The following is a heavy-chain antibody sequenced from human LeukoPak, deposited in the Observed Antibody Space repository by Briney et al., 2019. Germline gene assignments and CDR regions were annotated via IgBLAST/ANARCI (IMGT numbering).Heavy chain of an antibody. D-gene: IGHD2-21*01. J-gene: IGHJ4*02. V-gene: IGHV4-34*01. CDR3: ARAASHNFDY. Sequence: PSETLSLTCAVYGGSFSGYYWSWIRQPPGKGLEWIGEINHSGSTNYNPSLKSRVTISVDTSKNQFSLKLSSVTAADTAVYYCARAASHNFDYWGQGTLVTVSS. CDR2: INHSGST. CDR1: GGSFSGYY.